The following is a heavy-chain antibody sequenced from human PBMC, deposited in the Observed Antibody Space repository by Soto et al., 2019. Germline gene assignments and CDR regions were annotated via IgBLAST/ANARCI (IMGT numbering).Heavy chain of an antibody. CDR3: ARDGCTSASCDVYGMDV. D-gene: IGHD2-2*01. V-gene: IGHV3-7*03. CDR2: IKGEGSER. CDR1: GFTFSSYW. Sequence: GSLRLSCAASGFTFSSYWMSWVRQAPGKGLVWGANIKGEGSERHYVDSVKGRFTISRDNAKNSLFLQMNSLRVEDTAVYYCARDGCTSASCDVYGMDVWGQGTTVTVSS. J-gene: IGHJ6*02.